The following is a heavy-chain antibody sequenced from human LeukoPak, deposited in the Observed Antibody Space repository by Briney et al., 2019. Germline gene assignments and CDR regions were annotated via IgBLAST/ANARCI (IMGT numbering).Heavy chain of an antibody. CDR3: VRVGDSSGDYLPQYYFDY. J-gene: IGHJ4*02. CDR1: GGSFSGYY. V-gene: IGHV4-34*01. CDR2: INHSGST. Sequence: SEALSLTCAVYGGSFSGYYWSWIRQPPGKGLEWVGEINHSGSTNYNPSLKSRVTISVDTSKNQFSLKLSSVTAADTAVYYCVRVGDSSGDYLPQYYFDYWGQGTLVTVSS. D-gene: IGHD3-22*01.